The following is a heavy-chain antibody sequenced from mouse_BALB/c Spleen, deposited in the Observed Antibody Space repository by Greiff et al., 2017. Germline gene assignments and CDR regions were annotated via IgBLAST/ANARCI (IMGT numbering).Heavy chain of an antibody. CDR1: GYTFTSYW. J-gene: IGHJ1*01. CDR3: APITTVAYWYFDV. Sequence: QVQLQQPGAELVKPGASVKLSCKASGYTFTSYWMHWVKQRPGQGLEWIGEIDPSDSYTNYNPKFKGKATLTVDKSSSTAYMQLSSLTSEDSAVYYCAPITTVAYWYFDVWGAGTTVTVAA. CDR2: IDPSDSYT. D-gene: IGHD1-1*01. V-gene: IGHV1-69*02.